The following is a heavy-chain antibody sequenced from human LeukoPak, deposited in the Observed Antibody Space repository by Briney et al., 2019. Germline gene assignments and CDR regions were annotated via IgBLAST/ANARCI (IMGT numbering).Heavy chain of an antibody. D-gene: IGHD2-2*01. CDR1: GFIFSSYA. CDR2: IGSSGGST. J-gene: IGHJ4*02. Sequence: GGSPRLSCAASGFIFSSYAMSWVRQAPGKGLEWVSTIGSSGGSTYYADSVKGRFTISRANSKNTLYLQMNTLRAEDTAVYYCAKGYCSSTSCPLGYWGQGTLVTVSS. CDR3: AKGYCSSTSCPLGY. V-gene: IGHV3-23*01.